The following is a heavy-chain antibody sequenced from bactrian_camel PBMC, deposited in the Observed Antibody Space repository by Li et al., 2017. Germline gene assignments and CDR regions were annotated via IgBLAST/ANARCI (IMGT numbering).Heavy chain of an antibody. Sequence: VQLVESGGGSVQAGGSLRLSCQASGATGGTYDMAWFRRAPEKGREGVAATWTAAGRPGAFATIATSVKGRFTISRDNEKNTLYLEMNTLKPEDTAMYYCAADGWWLLPEYNYWGQGTQVTVS. D-gene: IGHD2*01. CDR2: TWTAAGRPGAFA. V-gene: IGHV3S40*01. CDR3: AADGWWLLPEYNY. J-gene: IGHJ4*01. CDR1: GATGGTYD.